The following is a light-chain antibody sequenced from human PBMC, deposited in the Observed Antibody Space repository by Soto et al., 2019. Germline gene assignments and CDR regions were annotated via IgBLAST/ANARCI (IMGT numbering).Light chain of an antibody. CDR3: QQRSNWPPQT. Sequence: EIVLTQSPATLSLSPGERATLSCRASQSVSSYLAWYQQKPGQAPRLLIYDASNRATGIPARFSSSGSGTDFTLTISSLEPEDFAVYYCQQRSNWPPQTFGQGTKVEIK. CDR2: DAS. V-gene: IGKV3-11*01. J-gene: IGKJ1*01. CDR1: QSVSSY.